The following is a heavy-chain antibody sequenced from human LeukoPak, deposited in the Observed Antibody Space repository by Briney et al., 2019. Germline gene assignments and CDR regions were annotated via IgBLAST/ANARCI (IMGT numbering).Heavy chain of an antibody. Sequence: GGSLRLSCAGSGLTFSNYWMSWVRQAPGKGLEWVADIKQDGSEKCYVDSVKGRFTISRDNAKNSLFLQMNSLRAEDTAVYYCARRRFDLWGRGTLVTVSS. CDR1: GLTFSNYW. CDR3: ARRRFDL. CDR2: IKQDGSEK. V-gene: IGHV3-7*01. J-gene: IGHJ2*01.